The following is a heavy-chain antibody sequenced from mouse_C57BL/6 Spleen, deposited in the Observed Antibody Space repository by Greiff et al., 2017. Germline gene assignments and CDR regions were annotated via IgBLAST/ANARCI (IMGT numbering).Heavy chain of an antibody. D-gene: IGHD2-2*01. CDR2: IDPSDSYT. CDR3: ARDDGGLRWYFDV. CDR1: GYTFTSYW. V-gene: IGHV1-59*01. J-gene: IGHJ1*03. Sequence: QVQLQQPGAELVRPGTSVKLSCKASGYTFTSYWMHWVKQRPGQGLEWIGVIDPSDSYTNYNQKFKGKATLTVDTSSSTAYMQLSSLTSEDSAVYYCARDDGGLRWYFDVWGTGTTVTVSS.